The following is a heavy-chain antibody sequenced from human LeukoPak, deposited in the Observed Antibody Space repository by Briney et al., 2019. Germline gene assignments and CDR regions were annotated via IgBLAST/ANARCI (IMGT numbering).Heavy chain of an antibody. CDR2: IDPSGGST. D-gene: IGHD5-24*01. Sequence: ASVKVSCKASGYTFSTYGITWVRQAPGQGLEWMGIIDPSGGSTSYAQNFQGGVTMTRDATTSTVYLELSSLRSEDTAVYYCARDFGEMPNNWGQGTLVTVSS. J-gene: IGHJ4*02. CDR3: ARDFGEMPNN. CDR1: GYTFSTYG. V-gene: IGHV1-46*01.